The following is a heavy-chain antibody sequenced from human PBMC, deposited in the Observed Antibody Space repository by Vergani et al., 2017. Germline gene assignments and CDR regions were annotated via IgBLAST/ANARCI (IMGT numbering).Heavy chain of an antibody. V-gene: IGHV3-33*01. D-gene: IGHD1-1*01. J-gene: IGHJ6*03. Sequence: QVQLVESGGGVVQPGRSLRLSCAASGFTFSSYRMHWVRQAPGKGLEWVAVIWYDGSNKYYADSVKGRFTISRDNSKNTLYLQMNSLRAEDTAVYYCARETSTRYMDVWGKGTTVTVSS. CDR3: ARETSTRYMDV. CDR2: IWYDGSNK. CDR1: GFTFSSYR.